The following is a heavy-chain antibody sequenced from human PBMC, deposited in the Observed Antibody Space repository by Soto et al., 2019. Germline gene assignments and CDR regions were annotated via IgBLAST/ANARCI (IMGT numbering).Heavy chain of an antibody. Sequence: GGSLRLSCAASGFTFSSYAMSWVRQAPGKGLEWVSTISGSGGNTYYADSVKGRFTISRDNSKNTLYLQLNSLSAEDTAIYYCAKEMVRGLIIGGGYYYYGMDVWGQGTTVTVSS. V-gene: IGHV3-23*01. CDR3: AKEMVRGLIIGGGYYYYGMDV. D-gene: IGHD3-10*01. CDR2: ISGSGGNT. CDR1: GFTFSSYA. J-gene: IGHJ6*02.